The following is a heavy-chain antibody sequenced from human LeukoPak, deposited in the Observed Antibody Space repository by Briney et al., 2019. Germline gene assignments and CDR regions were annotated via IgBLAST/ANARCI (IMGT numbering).Heavy chain of an antibody. V-gene: IGHV3-15*01. CDR3: TTALTMVRGGVDYYYGMDV. Sequence: GGSLRLSCAASGFTFSNAWMSWVRQAPGKGLEWVGRIKSKTDGGTTDYAAPVKGRFTISRDDSKNTLYLQMNSLKTEDTAVYYCTTALTMVRGGVDYYYGMDVWGQGTTVTVSS. D-gene: IGHD3-10*01. J-gene: IGHJ6*02. CDR2: IKSKTDGGTT. CDR1: GFTFSNAW.